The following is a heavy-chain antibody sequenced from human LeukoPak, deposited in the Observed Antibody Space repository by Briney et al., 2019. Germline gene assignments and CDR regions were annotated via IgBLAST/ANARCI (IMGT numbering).Heavy chain of an antibody. CDR3: ARLKRRGTYYYDSSGYSYFDY. V-gene: IGHV4-34*01. Sequence: SETLSLTCAVSGGSFSGYYWSWVRQPPGKGLEWIGEINHSGSTNYNPSLKSRVTISVDTSKNEFSLKLSSVTAADTAVYYCARLKRRGTYYYDSSGYSYFDYWRQGTLVTVSS. D-gene: IGHD3-22*01. CDR2: INHSGST. CDR1: GGSFSGYY. J-gene: IGHJ4*02.